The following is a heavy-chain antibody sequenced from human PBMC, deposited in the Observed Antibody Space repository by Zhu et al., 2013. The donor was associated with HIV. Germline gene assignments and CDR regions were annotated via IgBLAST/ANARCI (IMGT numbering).Heavy chain of an antibody. CDR2: ISVYNGKT. CDR3: ARDLYSTSSRPFDI. D-gene: IGHD6-6*01. V-gene: IGHV1-18*01. J-gene: IGHJ3*02. Sequence: QVQLVQSGAEVKKPGASVKVSCRASGYVFLYYYIHWVRQAPGQGLEWMGWISVYNGKTKYAQNLQGRVTMTTDTSTSTAYMELRSLRSDDTAVYYCARDLYSTSSRPFDIWGQGTMVTVSS. CDR1: GYVFLYYY.